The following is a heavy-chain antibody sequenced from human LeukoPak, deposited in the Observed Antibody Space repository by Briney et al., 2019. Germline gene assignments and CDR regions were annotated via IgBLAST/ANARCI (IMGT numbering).Heavy chain of an antibody. J-gene: IGHJ6*02. CDR1: GGSISSGGYY. D-gene: IGHD3-3*01. CDR2: IYYSGST. V-gene: IGHV4-31*03. CDR3: ARAYYDFWSGWLFYYGMDV. Sequence: PSETLSPTCTVSGGSISSGGYYWSWIRQHPGKGLEWIGYIYYSGSTYYNPSLKSRVTISVDTSKNQFSLKLSSVTAADTAVYYCARAYYDFWSGWLFYYGMDVWGQGTTVTVSS.